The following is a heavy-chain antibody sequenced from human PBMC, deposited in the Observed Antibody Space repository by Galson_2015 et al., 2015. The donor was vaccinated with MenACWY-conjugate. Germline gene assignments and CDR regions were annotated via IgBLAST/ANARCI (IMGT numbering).Heavy chain of an antibody. Sequence: SLRLSCAASGFTFSSYAMSWVRQAPGKGLEWVSGVSSSGRSTKNSDSVKGRFTISRDNSKNTVYLQMNSLRAEDTATYYCTKGGYDYIWGTLDFWGQGILVTVSS. CDR1: GFTFSSYA. V-gene: IGHV3-23*01. CDR3: TKGGYDYIWGTLDF. J-gene: IGHJ4*02. CDR2: VSSSGRST. D-gene: IGHD3-16*01.